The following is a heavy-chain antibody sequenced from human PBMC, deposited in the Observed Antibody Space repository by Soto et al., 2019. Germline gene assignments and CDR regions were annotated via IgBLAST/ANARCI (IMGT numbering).Heavy chain of an antibody. Sequence: ASVKVSCKASGYTFTSYAMHWVRQAPGQRLEWMGWINAGNGNTKYSQKFQGRVTISAEESASAAYLELHSLRSDDTAVYYCARTLYGDNVDYWGQGTLVTVSS. J-gene: IGHJ4*02. CDR3: ARTLYGDNVDY. V-gene: IGHV1-3*01. D-gene: IGHD4-17*01. CDR1: GYTFTSYA. CDR2: INAGNGNT.